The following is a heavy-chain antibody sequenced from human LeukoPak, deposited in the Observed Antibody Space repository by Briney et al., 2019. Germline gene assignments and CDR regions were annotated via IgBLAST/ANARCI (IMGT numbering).Heavy chain of an antibody. CDR2: IYYSGST. Sequence: SETLSLTCTDSGGSLSSYYWSWIRQPPGKGLEWIGYIYYSGSTNYNPSLKSRVTISVDTSKNQFSLKLSSVTAADTALYYCARSRGYFDYWGQGTLVTVSS. D-gene: IGHD6-13*01. CDR3: ARSRGYFDY. J-gene: IGHJ4*02. CDR1: GGSLSSYY. V-gene: IGHV4-59*01.